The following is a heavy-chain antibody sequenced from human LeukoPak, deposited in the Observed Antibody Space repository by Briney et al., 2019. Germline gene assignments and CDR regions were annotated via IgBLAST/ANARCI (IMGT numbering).Heavy chain of an antibody. CDR3: AKGFRFLEWLDY. V-gene: IGHV3-43*02. J-gene: IGHJ4*02. CDR1: GFTFDDYA. Sequence: GGSLRLSCAASGFTFDDYAMHWVRQAPGKGLEWVSLISGDGGSTYYADSVKGRFTISGDNSKNSLYLQMNSLRTEDTALYYCAKGFRFLEWLDYWGQGTLVTVSS. CDR2: ISGDGGST. D-gene: IGHD3-3*01.